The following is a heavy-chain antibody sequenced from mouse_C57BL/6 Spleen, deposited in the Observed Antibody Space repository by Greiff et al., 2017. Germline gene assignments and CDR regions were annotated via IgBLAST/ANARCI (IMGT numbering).Heavy chain of an antibody. Sequence: QVQLQQSGPELVKPGASVKISCKASGYAFSSSWMNWVKQRPGKGLEWIGRIYPGDGDTNYNGKFKGKATLTADKSSSTAYMQLSSLTSEDSAVYFCARSGGTGYFEVWGTGTTVTVSS. CDR2: IYPGDGDT. J-gene: IGHJ1*03. D-gene: IGHD3-1*01. V-gene: IGHV1-82*01. CDR1: GYAFSSSW. CDR3: ARSGGTGYFEV.